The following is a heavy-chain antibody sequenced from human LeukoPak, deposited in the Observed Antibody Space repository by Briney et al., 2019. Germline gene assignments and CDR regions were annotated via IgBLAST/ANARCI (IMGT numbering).Heavy chain of an antibody. D-gene: IGHD3-3*01. CDR1: GFTFSSYA. CDR3: AREGNNDFWSGYSWGNWFDP. Sequence: QPGGSLRLSCAASGFTFSSYAMHWVRQAPGKGLEWVAVISYDGSYKYYADSVKGRFTISRDNSKNTLYVQMNSLRPDDTAVYYCAREGNNDFWSGYSWGNWFDPWGQGTLVTVSS. CDR2: ISYDGSYK. J-gene: IGHJ5*02. V-gene: IGHV3-30*04.